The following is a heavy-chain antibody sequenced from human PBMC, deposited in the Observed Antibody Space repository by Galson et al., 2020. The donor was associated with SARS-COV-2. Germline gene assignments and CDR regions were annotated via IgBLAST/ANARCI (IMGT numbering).Heavy chain of an antibody. J-gene: IGHJ5*02. CDR1: GFTFSSYD. CDR3: ARDPTSSTGGGS. Sequence: TGGSLRLSCAASGFTFSSYDMNWVRQAPGKGLEWVSYISSSGSTTFYADSVKGRFTISRDNAKNSLYLQMNSLRADDTAVYSCARDPTSSTGGGSWGQGTLVTVSS. D-gene: IGHD2-2*01. V-gene: IGHV3-48*03. CDR2: ISSSGSTT.